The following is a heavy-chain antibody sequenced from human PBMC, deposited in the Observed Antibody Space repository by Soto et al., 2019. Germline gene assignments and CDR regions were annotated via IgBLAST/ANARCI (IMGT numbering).Heavy chain of an antibody. Sequence: QVQLVESGGGVVQPGRSLRLSCAASGFTFSSYAMHWVRQAPGKGLEWVAVISYDGSNKYYADSVKGRFTISRDNSKNXLYLPMNSLRAEDSAVYYCARDPVLVVVAAYSFDYWGQGTLGTVSS. CDR3: ARDPVLVVVAAYSFDY. CDR1: GFTFSSYA. V-gene: IGHV3-30-3*01. CDR2: ISYDGSNK. J-gene: IGHJ4*02. D-gene: IGHD6-19*01.